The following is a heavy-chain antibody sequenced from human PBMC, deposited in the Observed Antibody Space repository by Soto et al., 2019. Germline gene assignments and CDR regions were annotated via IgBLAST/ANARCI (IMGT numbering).Heavy chain of an antibody. J-gene: IGHJ5*02. CDR2: IYYSGST. D-gene: IGHD6-13*01. V-gene: IGHV4-59*01. Sequence: SETLSLTCTVSGGSISSYYWSWIRQPPGKGLEWIGYIYYSGSTNYNPSLKSRVTISVDTSKNQFSLKLSSVTAADTAVYYCAREDREYSSRWYNWFDPWGQGTLVTVSS. CDR1: GGSISSYY. CDR3: AREDREYSSRWYNWFDP.